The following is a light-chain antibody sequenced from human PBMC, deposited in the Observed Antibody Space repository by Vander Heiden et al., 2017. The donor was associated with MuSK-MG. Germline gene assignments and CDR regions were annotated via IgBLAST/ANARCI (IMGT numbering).Light chain of an antibody. CDR1: QSISSY. CDR2: AAS. V-gene: IGKV1-39*01. J-gene: IGKJ4*01. CDR3: QQNDSTPPLT. Sequence: DIQMTQSPSSLSASVGDRVTITCRASQSISSYLNWYQQKPGKAPKLPIYAASSLQSGVPPRWSGSRSGTDFTLTISSRQPEDVAAYYCQQNDSTPPLTFGGGTQVEIK.